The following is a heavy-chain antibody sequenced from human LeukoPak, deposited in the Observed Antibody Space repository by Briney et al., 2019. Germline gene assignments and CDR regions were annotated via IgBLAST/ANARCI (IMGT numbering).Heavy chain of an antibody. Sequence: SETLSLTCTVSGGSISSYYWSWIRQPPGKGLEWIGYIYYSGSTNYNPSLKSRVTISVDTSKNQFSLKLSSVTAAETAVYYCARGGGTTVVTPVAFDIWGQGTMVTVSS. CDR2: IYYSGST. D-gene: IGHD4-23*01. CDR3: ARGGGTTVVTPVAFDI. V-gene: IGHV4-59*01. J-gene: IGHJ3*02. CDR1: GGSISSYY.